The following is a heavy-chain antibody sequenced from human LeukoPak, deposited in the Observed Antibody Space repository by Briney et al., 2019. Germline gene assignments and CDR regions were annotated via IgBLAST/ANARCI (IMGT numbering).Heavy chain of an antibody. CDR3: ARVSSSPIGYGSGSYYYYFDY. J-gene: IGHJ4*02. CDR2: IKQDGSEK. Sequence: GGSLRLSCAASGFTFSSYWMSWVRQAPGKGLEWVANIKQDGSEKYYVDSVKGRFTISRDNAKNSLYLQMNSLRAEDTAVYYCARVSSSPIGYGSGSYYYYFDYWGQGTLVTVSS. CDR1: GFTFSSYW. D-gene: IGHD3-10*01. V-gene: IGHV3-7*01.